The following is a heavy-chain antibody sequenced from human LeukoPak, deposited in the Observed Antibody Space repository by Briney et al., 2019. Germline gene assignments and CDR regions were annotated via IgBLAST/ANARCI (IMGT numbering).Heavy chain of an antibody. D-gene: IGHD6-13*01. V-gene: IGHV4-59*01. CDR2: IYYSGTT. CDR3: ARESYSSSWYADY. J-gene: IGHJ4*02. Sequence: PSETLSLICTVSGGSISSYYWNWIRQTPGKGLEWIGYIYYSGTTNYNPSLKSRVTISLDTSKNQFSLKLSSVTAADTAVYYCARESYSSSWYADYWGQGTLVTVSS. CDR1: GGSISSYY.